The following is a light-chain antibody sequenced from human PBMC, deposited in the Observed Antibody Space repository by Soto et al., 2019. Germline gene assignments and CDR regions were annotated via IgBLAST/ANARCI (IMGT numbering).Light chain of an antibody. CDR1: QSVSSSY. CDR2: GAS. Sequence: EIVLTQSPGTLSLSPGERATLSCRASQSVSSSYLAWYQQKPGQAPRLLIYGASSRATGIPDRFSGSGSGTDFTLTISRLEPEDFAVYYCQQYGSSPLTFGHGTKLES. CDR3: QQYGSSPLT. J-gene: IGKJ2*01. V-gene: IGKV3-20*01.